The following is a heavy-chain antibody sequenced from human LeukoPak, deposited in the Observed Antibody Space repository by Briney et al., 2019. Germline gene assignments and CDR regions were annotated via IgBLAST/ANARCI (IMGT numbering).Heavy chain of an antibody. CDR2: IYYNGFT. Sequence: PSETLSLTCAASGGSISSGGYSWSWIRQPPGKGLEWIGYIYYNGFTYSNPSLKSRLTMSVDTSKSQFSLKLSSVTAADTAVYYCARAHDFWSGSNSMDVWGQGATVTVSS. CDR1: GGSISSGGYS. V-gene: IGHV4-31*11. CDR3: ARAHDFWSGSNSMDV. D-gene: IGHD3-3*01. J-gene: IGHJ6*02.